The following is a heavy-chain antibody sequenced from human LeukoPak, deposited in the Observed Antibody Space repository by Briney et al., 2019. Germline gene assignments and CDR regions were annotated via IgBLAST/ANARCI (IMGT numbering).Heavy chain of an antibody. V-gene: IGHV3-23*01. CDR2: ITGSGGGT. J-gene: IGHJ2*01. CDR3: AKGGTTVYWYFDL. Sequence: QPGGSLRLSCAASGVTFSSYAMNWVRQAPGRGLEWVSSITGSGGGTYYADSVKGRFTISRDNSKNTLYLQMDSLRAEDTALYYCAKGGTTVYWYFDLWGRGTPVTVSS. CDR1: GVTFSSYA. D-gene: IGHD4-17*01.